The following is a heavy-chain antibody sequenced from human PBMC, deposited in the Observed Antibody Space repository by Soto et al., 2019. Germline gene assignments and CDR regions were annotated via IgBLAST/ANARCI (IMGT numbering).Heavy chain of an antibody. CDR1: GFTFSSYA. D-gene: IGHD3-10*01. Sequence: EVQLLESGGGLVQPGGSLRLSCAASGFTFSSYAMNWVRQAPGRGLEWVSAISGSGGSTYYADSVKGRFTISRDNSKNTLSLQMNSRRAEDTAVYYCAKEVGFRGGGFAPWGQGTLVTVSS. J-gene: IGHJ5*02. CDR2: ISGSGGST. CDR3: AKEVGFRGGGFAP. V-gene: IGHV3-23*01.